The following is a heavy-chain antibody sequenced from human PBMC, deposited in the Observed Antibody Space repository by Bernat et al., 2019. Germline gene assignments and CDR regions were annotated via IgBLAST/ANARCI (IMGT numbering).Heavy chain of an antibody. V-gene: IGHV4-34*01. CDR2: INHSGST. D-gene: IGHD1-26*01. CDR3: AREEIVGATNSNWFDS. CDR1: GGSFSGYY. J-gene: IGHJ5*01. Sequence: QVQLQQWGAGLLKPSETLSLTCAVYGGSFSGYYWSWIRQPPGKGLEWIGEINHSGSTNYNPSLKSRVTISVDTSKNQFSLKLSSVTAADTAVYYCAREEIVGATNSNWFDSWGQGTLVTVSS.